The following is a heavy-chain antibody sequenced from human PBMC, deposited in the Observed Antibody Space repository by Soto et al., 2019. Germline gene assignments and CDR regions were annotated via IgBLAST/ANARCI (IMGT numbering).Heavy chain of an antibody. J-gene: IGHJ4*02. V-gene: IGHV1-69*01. CDR3: ARADYGGNWIFDY. CDR2: IIPLFGPA. Sequence: QVQLVQSGAEVQKPGSSVKVSCKASGDTFSTYAISWVRQAPGQGLEWMGGIIPLFGPANYAQKFQGRVTITADESTSTAYMELSSLRSEDTAVYYCARADYGGNWIFDYWGQGTLVTVSS. D-gene: IGHD4-17*01. CDR1: GDTFSTYA.